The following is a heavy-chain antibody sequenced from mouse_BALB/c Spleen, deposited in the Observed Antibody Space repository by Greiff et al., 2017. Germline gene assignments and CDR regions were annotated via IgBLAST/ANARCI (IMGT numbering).Heavy chain of an antibody. CDR1: GFSLTGYG. J-gene: IGHJ4*01. V-gene: IGHV2-6-7*01. D-gene: IGHD1-1*01. CDR3: ARDRDYGSSYGYYAMDY. Sequence: VMLVESGPGLVAPSQSLSITCTVSGFSLTGYGVNWVRQPPGKGLEWLGMIWGDGSTDYNSALKSRLSISKDNSKSQVFLKMNSLQTDDTARYYCARDRDYGSSYGYYAMDYWGQGTSVTVSS. CDR2: IWGDGST.